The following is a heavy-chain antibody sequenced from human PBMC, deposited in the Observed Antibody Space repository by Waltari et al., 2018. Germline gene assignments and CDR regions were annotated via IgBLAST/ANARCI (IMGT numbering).Heavy chain of an antibody. Sequence: QLQLPESGPGLVKASETLSLTVTVSGDSISSSIYYWGWVRPPPGKGMEWFGNMYYSGSTYYNPSLKSRVTISGDTSKSQFSLKLSSVTAADTSMYYCVRHARTTSGGKHFDHWGQGMLVTVSP. CDR1: GDSISSSIYY. CDR3: VRHARTTSGGKHFDH. CDR2: MYYSGST. J-gene: IGHJ4*02. V-gene: IGHV4-39*01. D-gene: IGHD2-15*01.